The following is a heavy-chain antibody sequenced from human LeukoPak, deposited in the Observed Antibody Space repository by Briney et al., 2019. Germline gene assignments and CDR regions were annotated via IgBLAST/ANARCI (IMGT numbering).Heavy chain of an antibody. J-gene: IGHJ3*02. CDR2: ISYIGST. CDR1: DDSFSSHY. V-gene: IGHV4-59*11. Sequence: KPSETLSLTCAVSDDSFSSHYWTWIRQPPGKGLEWIGYISYIGSTNYNPSLKSRVTNSIDTSKNQFSLKLTSVTAADTAVYYCARDLVTVTKGFDIWGQGTMVSVSS. D-gene: IGHD4-17*01. CDR3: ARDLVTVTKGFDI.